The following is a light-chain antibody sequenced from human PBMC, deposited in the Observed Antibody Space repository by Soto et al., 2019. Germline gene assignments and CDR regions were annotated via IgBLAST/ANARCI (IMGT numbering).Light chain of an antibody. Sequence: SYELTQPPSVSVAPGKTARITCGGNNIGRKSVHWYQQKPGQAPVLVIYYDSDRPSGIPERFSGSNSGNTATLTISMVEAGDEADYYCQVRDSSSDHVIFGGGTKLTVL. J-gene: IGLJ2*01. V-gene: IGLV3-21*01. CDR3: QVRDSSSDHVI. CDR1: NIGRKS. CDR2: YDS.